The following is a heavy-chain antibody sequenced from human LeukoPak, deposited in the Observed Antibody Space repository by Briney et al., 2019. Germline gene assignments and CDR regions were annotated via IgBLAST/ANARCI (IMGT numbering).Heavy chain of an antibody. CDR1: GGSIISNNW. D-gene: IGHD3-10*01. V-gene: IGHV4-4*02. J-gene: IGHJ6*02. CDR3: VRRTRWFGDSLTYYGMDF. CDR2: VHHDGTT. Sequence: PSETLSLTCTVSGGSIISNNWWTWVRQPPGKPLEWIGEVHHDGTTNYDPSLKSRVTISLDKSKSQFPLNLRSVTAADTAVYYCVRRTRWFGDSLTYYGMDFWGQGTTVTVSS.